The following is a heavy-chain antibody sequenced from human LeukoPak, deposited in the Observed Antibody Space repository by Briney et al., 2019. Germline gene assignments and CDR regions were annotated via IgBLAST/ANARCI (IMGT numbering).Heavy chain of an antibody. CDR3: ARRRGSSGTIDY. Sequence: SETLSLTCTASGGSISSYYWSWIRQPPGKGLEWIGYIYYSGNTNYNPSLKSRVTISVDTSKNQFSLKLSSVTAADTALYYCARRRGSSGTIDYWGQGTLVTVSS. D-gene: IGHD6-19*01. CDR2: IYYSGNT. CDR1: GGSISSYY. V-gene: IGHV4-59*08. J-gene: IGHJ4*02.